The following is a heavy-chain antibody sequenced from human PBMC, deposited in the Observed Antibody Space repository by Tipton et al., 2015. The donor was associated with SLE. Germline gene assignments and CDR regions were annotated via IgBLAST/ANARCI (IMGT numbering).Heavy chain of an antibody. V-gene: IGHV1-2*06. CDR2: INPNSGGT. CDR3: ARAMRDYYDSSGQGDAFDI. Sequence: QLVQSGAEVKKPGASVKVSCKASGYTFTGYYMHWVRQAPGQGLEWMGRINPNSGGTNYAQKFQGRVTMTRDTSISTAYMELSRLRSDDTAVYYCARAMRDYYDSSGQGDAFDIWGQGTMVTVSS. CDR1: GYTFTGYY. J-gene: IGHJ3*02. D-gene: IGHD3-22*01.